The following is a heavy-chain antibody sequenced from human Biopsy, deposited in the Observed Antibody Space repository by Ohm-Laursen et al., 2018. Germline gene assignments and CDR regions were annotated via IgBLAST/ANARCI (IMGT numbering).Heavy chain of an antibody. Sequence: GSPRLSCAASGVTLSGYAMNWVRQAPGKGLERVSSISASSSYIHYADSVKGRFTVSRDNAKNSLYLQMNSLRAADTAIYYCATELLPPGVGGPWLDSWGQGTPVTVSS. CDR3: ATELLPPGVGGPWLDS. V-gene: IGHV3-21*06. J-gene: IGHJ5*01. CDR1: GVTLSGYA. CDR2: ISASSSYI. D-gene: IGHD3-16*01.